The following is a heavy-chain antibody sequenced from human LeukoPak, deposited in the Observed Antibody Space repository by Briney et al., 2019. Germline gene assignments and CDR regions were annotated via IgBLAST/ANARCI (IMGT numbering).Heavy chain of an antibody. CDR1: GFTFSGSA. CDR3: TRHEDLWFGDFYMDV. J-gene: IGHJ6*03. Sequence: GGSLKLSCAASGFTFSGSAMHWVRQASGQGLEWVGRIRSKANSYTTAYAASVKGRFTISRDDSKNTAYLQMNSLKTEDTAVYYCTRHEDLWFGDFYMDVWGKGTTVTISS. V-gene: IGHV3-73*01. D-gene: IGHD3-10*01. CDR2: IRSKANSYTT.